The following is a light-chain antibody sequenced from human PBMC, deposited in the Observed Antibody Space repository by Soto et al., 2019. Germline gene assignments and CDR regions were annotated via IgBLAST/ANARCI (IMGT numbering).Light chain of an antibody. J-gene: IGKJ4*01. Sequence: DIQMTQSPSSLSASVGDRVTITCRASQSISSYLNWYQQKPGKAPKLLIYAASSLQSGVPSGFSGSGSGTDFTLTISSLQPAEFATYDYPQSYSTPLTFGGGTNVEIK. CDR2: AAS. V-gene: IGKV1-39*01. CDR3: PQSYSTPLT. CDR1: QSISSY.